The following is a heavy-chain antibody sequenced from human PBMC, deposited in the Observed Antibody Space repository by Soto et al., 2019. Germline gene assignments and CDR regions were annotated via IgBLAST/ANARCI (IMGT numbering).Heavy chain of an antibody. CDR1: GFTFYNHA. CDR3: AKDRQGYCISSSCYYFH. V-gene: IGHV3-9*01. Sequence: PGGSLRLSCAASGFTFYNHAMHWFRQAPGKGLEWVSGISWNRNNIGYADSVKGRFTISRDNAKNSLYLQMNSLRAEDTAVYYCAKDRQGYCISSSCYYFHWGQGTLVTVSS. D-gene: IGHD2-2*01. J-gene: IGHJ1*01. CDR2: ISWNRNNI.